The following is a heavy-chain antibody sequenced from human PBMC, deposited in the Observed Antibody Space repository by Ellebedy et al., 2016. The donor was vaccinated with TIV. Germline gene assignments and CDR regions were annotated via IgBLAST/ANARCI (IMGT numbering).Heavy chain of an antibody. J-gene: IGHJ4*02. CDR3: ARGLPQQWLGPQFDY. V-gene: IGHV1-46*01. CDR1: GYTFTSYY. CDR2: INPSGAHT. Sequence: AASVKVSCKASGYTFTSYYMHWVRQAPGQGLEWMGVINPSGAHTTYIQKFQGRVTMTRDTSTSTVYMDLSSLRSDDTAVYYCARGLPQQWLGPQFDYWGQGTLVTVSS. D-gene: IGHD6-19*01.